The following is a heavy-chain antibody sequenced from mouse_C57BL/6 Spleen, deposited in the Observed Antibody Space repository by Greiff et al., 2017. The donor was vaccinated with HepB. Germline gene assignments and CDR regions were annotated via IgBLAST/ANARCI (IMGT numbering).Heavy chain of an antibody. J-gene: IGHJ4*01. D-gene: IGHD4-1*01. V-gene: IGHV1-50*01. Sequence: QVQLQQPGAELVKPGASVKLSCKASGYTFTSYWMQWVKQRPGQGLEWIGEIDPSDSYTNYNQKFKGKATLTVDTSSSTAYMQLSSLTSEVSAVYYCARSWDVELVEYWGQGSSVTVSS. CDR3: ARSWDVELVEY. CDR1: GYTFTSYW. CDR2: IDPSDSYT.